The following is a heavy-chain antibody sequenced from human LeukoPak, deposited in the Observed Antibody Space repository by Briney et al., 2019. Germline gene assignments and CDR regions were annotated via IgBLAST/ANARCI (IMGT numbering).Heavy chain of an antibody. D-gene: IGHD1-14*01. CDR2: ISGSGDNT. Sequence: PGGSLRLSCAASGFTFRSYAMSWVRQAPGKGLEWVSAISGSGDNTYYADSVKGRFTISRDNAKNTLYLQMNSLRADDTAVYYCARGPLTTSQRSLGYWGQGTLVTVSS. CDR1: GFTFRSYA. J-gene: IGHJ4*02. V-gene: IGHV3-23*01. CDR3: ARGPLTTSQRSLGY.